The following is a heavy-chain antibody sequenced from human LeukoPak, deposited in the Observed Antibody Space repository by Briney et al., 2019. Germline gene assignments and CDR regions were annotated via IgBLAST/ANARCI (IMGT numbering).Heavy chain of an antibody. CDR1: GGSISSYH. CDR2: IYYSGST. V-gene: IGHV4-59*12. J-gene: IGHJ4*02. Sequence: PSETLSLTCTVSGGSISSYHWSWIRQPPGKGLECIGYIYYSGSTNYNPSLKSRVTISVDTSKNQFSLKLSSVTAADTAVYYCARTPRLRLGELSGPFDYWGQGTLVTVSS. D-gene: IGHD3-16*02. CDR3: ARTPRLRLGELSGPFDY.